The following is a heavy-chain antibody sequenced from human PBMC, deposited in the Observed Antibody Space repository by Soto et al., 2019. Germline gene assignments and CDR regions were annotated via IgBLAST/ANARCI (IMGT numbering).Heavy chain of an antibody. J-gene: IGHJ2*01. V-gene: IGHV3-23*01. CDR2: ISGSGGST. D-gene: IGHD2-2*01. Sequence: EVQLLESGGGLVQPGGSLRLSCAASGFTFSSYAMSWVRQAPGKGLEWVSAISGSGGSTYYADSVKGRFTISRDNSKNTLYLQMNSLRAEDTAVYYCARAPRSRRMSWYFDLWGRGTLVTVSS. CDR3: ARAPRSRRMSWYFDL. CDR1: GFTFSSYA.